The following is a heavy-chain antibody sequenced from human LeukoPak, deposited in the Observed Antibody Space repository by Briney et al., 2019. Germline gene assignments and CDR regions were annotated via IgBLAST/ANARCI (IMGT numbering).Heavy chain of an antibody. V-gene: IGHV5-51*01. J-gene: IGHJ2*01. CDR1: GYSFISHW. Sequence: GESLKISCKGSGYSFISHWIGWVCQMPGTGLEWMGLIYPGDSDTTYSPSFQGQVTISADKSISTAYLQWSSLKASDTAMYYCARHQRIGTMTYFDLWGRGTLVTVSS. D-gene: IGHD3-22*01. CDR3: ARHQRIGTMTYFDL. CDR2: IYPGDSDT.